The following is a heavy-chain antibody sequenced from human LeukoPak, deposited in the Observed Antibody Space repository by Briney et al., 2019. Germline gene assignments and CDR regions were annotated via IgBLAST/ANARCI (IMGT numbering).Heavy chain of an antibody. CDR1: GGSISSYY. V-gene: IGHV4-59*08. CDR2: IYYSGST. CDR3: ARGARAGYNLEPFDY. J-gene: IGHJ4*02. D-gene: IGHD5-24*01. Sequence: SETLSITCTVSGGSISSYYWSWIRQPPGKGLEWIGYIYYSGSTNYNPSLKSRVTISVDTSKNQFSLKLSSVTAADTAVYYCARGARAGYNLEPFDYWGQGTLVTVSS.